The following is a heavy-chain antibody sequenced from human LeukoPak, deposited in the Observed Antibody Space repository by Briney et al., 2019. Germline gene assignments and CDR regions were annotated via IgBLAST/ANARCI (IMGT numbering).Heavy chain of an antibody. J-gene: IGHJ4*02. CDR1: GFTFSNYA. Sequence: GGSLRLSCLPSGFTFSNYAMTWVRQAPGRGLEWVSAITGSGAFTDYADSVKGRFTISRDNPKNTLYLQMNSLRAEDTAVYYCAKRSAESSGYFDYWGQGTLVTVSS. V-gene: IGHV3-23*01. CDR3: AKRSAESSGYFDY. D-gene: IGHD6-19*01. CDR2: ITGSGAFT.